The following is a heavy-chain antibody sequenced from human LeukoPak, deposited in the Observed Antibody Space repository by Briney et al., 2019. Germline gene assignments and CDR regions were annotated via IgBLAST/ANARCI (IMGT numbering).Heavy chain of an antibody. Sequence: PGASLRLSCAASGFTFSNYAMSWVRQAPGKGLEWVSAVSGREDSTYYADSVKGRFTISRDTSKNTLYLQMNRLRAEDTAVYYCAKWGDYDILTGYYDSDYWGQGTLVTVSS. D-gene: IGHD3-9*01. CDR3: AKWGDYDILTGYYDSDY. V-gene: IGHV3-23*01. CDR2: VSGREDST. CDR1: GFTFSNYA. J-gene: IGHJ4*02.